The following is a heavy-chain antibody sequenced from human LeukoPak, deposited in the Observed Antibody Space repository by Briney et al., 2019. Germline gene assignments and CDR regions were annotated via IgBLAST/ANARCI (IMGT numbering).Heavy chain of an antibody. CDR3: AKDPKFYDYPRAFDI. CDR2: ISGSGGRT. D-gene: IGHD3-16*01. CDR1: SFSFSSYG. V-gene: IGHV3-23*01. J-gene: IGHJ3*02. Sequence: GPSLRPSCAPASFSFSSYGMSSARQPARSGREWHSSISGSGGRTYYADSVKGRFTISRDNSKNTLFLQMNSLRAEDTAVYYCAKDPKFYDYPRAFDIWGQGRMVTVSS.